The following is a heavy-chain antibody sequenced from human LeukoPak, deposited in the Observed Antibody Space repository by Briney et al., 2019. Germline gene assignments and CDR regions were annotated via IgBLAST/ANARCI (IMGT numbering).Heavy chain of an antibody. CDR2: INHSGST. CDR3: ARLHDYGDYNDAFDI. D-gene: IGHD4-17*01. J-gene: IGHJ3*02. Sequence: MSSETLSLTCAVYGGSFSGYYWSWIRQPPGKGLEWIGEINHSGSTNYNPSLKSRVTISVDTSKNQFSLKLSSVTAADTAVYYCARLHDYGDYNDAFDIWGQGTMVTVSS. CDR1: GGSFSGYY. V-gene: IGHV4-34*01.